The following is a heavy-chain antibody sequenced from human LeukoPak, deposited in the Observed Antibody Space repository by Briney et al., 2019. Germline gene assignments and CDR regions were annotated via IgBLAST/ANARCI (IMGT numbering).Heavy chain of an antibody. CDR2: INSSSYI. D-gene: IGHD5-12*01. CDR3: AREAGGIVATSCSDY. Sequence: PGGSLRLSCAASGFTFSSYSLNWVRQPPGKGLEWVSSINSSSYIYYAHSVKGRFTISRDNAKNSLYLQMNSLRAEDTAVYYCAREAGGIVATSCSDYWGQGTLVTVSS. J-gene: IGHJ4*02. V-gene: IGHV3-21*01. CDR1: GFTFSSYS.